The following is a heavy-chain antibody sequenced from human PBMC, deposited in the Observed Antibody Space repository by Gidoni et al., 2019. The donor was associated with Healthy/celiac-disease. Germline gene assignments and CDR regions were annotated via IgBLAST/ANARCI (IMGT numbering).Heavy chain of an antibody. CDR2: ISYDGSNK. J-gene: IGHJ4*02. CDR1: GFTFRSYG. CDR3: AKGPGIAGIPWYFDY. D-gene: IGHD6-13*01. V-gene: IGHV3-30*18. Sequence: QVQLVESGGGVVQPGRSLRLPCAASGFTFRSYGMHWVRQAPGKGLEWVAVISYDGSNKYYADSVKGRFTISRDNSKNTLYLQMNSLRAEDTAVYYCAKGPGIAGIPWYFDYWGQGTLVTVSS.